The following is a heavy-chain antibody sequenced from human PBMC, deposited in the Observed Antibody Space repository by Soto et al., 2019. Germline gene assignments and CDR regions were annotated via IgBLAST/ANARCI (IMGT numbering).Heavy chain of an antibody. CDR1: GYTFTIYA. V-gene: IGHV1-3*01. CDR2: INAGNGNT. D-gene: IGHD3-9*01. CDR3: ARSDYDILTGFFKWFGMDV. J-gene: IGHJ6*02. Sequence: ASVKVSCKASGYTFTIYAMHWVRQAPGQRLEWMGWINAGNGNTKYSQKFQGRVTITRDTSASTAYMELSSLRSEDTAVYYCARSDYDILTGFFKWFGMDVWGQGSTVTSP.